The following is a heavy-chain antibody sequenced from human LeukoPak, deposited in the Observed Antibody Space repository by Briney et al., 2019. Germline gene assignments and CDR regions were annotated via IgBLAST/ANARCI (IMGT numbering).Heavy chain of an antibody. CDR2: ISSSSTI. D-gene: IGHD2-15*01. CDR3: VGATPFDY. CDR1: GFTFTSDA. V-gene: IGHV3-48*01. J-gene: IGHJ4*02. Sequence: GGSLRLSCVASGFTFTSDAMNWVRQAPGKGLEWVSYISSSSTIYYADSVKGRFTISRDNTKNSLYLQMNSLRAEDTAVYYCVGATPFDYWGQGTLVTVSS.